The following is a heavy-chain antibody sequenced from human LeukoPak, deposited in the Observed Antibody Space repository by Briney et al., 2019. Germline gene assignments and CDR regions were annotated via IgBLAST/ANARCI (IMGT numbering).Heavy chain of an antibody. D-gene: IGHD3-22*01. CDR1: GGSFSGYY. CDR3: ARATRTYYVSSGYPP. V-gene: IGHV4-34*01. Sequence: SETLSLTCAVYGGSFSGYYWSWIRQPPGKGLEWIGEINHSGSTNYNPSLKSRVTISVDTSKNQFSLKLSSVTAADTAVYYCARATRTYYVSSGYPPWGQGTLVTVSS. J-gene: IGHJ4*02. CDR2: INHSGST.